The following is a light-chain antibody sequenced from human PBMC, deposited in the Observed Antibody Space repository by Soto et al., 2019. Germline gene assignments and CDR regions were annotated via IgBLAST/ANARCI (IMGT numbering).Light chain of an antibody. CDR1: QDISNY. CDR2: DAS. V-gene: IGKV1-33*01. Sequence: IQMTQTQSSLSASVGDRVTINCQASQDISNYLNWYQQKPGKAPKLLIYDASNLETGVPSRFSGSGSGTDFTFTISSLQPEDIATYYCQQYDNLPLTFGGGT. CDR3: QQYDNLPLT. J-gene: IGKJ4*01.